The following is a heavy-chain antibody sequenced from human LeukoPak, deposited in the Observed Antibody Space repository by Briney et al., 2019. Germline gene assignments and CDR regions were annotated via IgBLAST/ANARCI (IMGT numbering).Heavy chain of an antibody. CDR2: ISYDGSNK. D-gene: IGHD3-3*01. J-gene: IGHJ3*02. Sequence: PGGSLRLSCAASGFTFSSYGMHWVRQAPGKGLEWVAVISYDGSNKYYADSVKGRFTISRDNSKNTLYLQMNSLRAEDTAVYYCAKDLQHRRIRIFGVAPRAFDIWGQGTMVTVSS. CDR1: GFTFSSYG. V-gene: IGHV3-30*12. CDR3: AKDLQHRRIRIFGVAPRAFDI.